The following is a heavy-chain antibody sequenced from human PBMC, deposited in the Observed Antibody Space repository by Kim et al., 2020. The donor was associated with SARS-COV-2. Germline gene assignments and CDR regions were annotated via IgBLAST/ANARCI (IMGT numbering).Heavy chain of an antibody. V-gene: IGHV4-59*13. D-gene: IGHD3-22*01. CDR2: IYYTGST. CDR1: NGSISSYY. Sequence: SETLSLTCIISNGSISSYYWSWIRQPPGKGLEWIGNIYYTGSTNYNPSLKSRVTISVDASKNQFSLKLSSVTAADTAVYYCARARAVVAGMDGWGQGTTVTVSS. J-gene: IGHJ6*02. CDR3: ARARAVVAGMDG.